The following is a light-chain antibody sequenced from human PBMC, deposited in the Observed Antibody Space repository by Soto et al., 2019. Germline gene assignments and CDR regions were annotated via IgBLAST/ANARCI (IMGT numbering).Light chain of an antibody. J-gene: IGKJ1*01. Sequence: EVVLTQSPATLSLSRGERATLSCRASQSVSSYLAWYQQRRGQAPRLLIHGASNRATGIPDRFSGSGSGTDFTLTISRLEPEDFAVYYCQQYGGSPRTFGQGTKVDIK. CDR2: GAS. CDR1: QSVSSY. V-gene: IGKV3-20*01. CDR3: QQYGGSPRT.